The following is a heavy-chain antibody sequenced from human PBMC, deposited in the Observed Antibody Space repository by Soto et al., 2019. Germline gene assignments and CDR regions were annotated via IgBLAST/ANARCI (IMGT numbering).Heavy chain of an antibody. CDR1: GYTFTNYD. Sequence: QVQLVQSGTEVKKPGASVRVSCKASGYTFTNYDINWVRQAAGQGLEWMGWMNPNGGNTGYAQKFQGRITMTRNNSITTVYMELSSLTSEDTAVYYCARDAQDMITSGGVPRGLDVWGQGTTVTVSS. V-gene: IGHV1-8*01. CDR2: MNPNGGNT. CDR3: ARDAQDMITSGGVPRGLDV. J-gene: IGHJ6*02. D-gene: IGHD3-16*01.